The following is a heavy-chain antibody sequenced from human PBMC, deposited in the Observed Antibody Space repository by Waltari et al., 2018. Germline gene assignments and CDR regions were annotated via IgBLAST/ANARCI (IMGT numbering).Heavy chain of an antibody. CDR1: GFTLSSYA. Sequence: EVQLLESGGGLVEPGGSLRLSCAASGFTLSSYAMRWVRQAPGKGLECVSVMSGSGDDTYYSDYVQGRFTGSRDNSKSPLYLHMSRLGAEATARYYCANTGYSSSSRYSDIWGQGPMVTVPS. D-gene: IGHD6-13*01. CDR2: MSGSGDDT. V-gene: IGHV3-23*01. J-gene: IGHJ3*02. CDR3: ANTGYSSSSRYSDI.